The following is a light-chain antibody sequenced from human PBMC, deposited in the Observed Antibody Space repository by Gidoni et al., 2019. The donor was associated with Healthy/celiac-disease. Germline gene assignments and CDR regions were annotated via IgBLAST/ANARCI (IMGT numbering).Light chain of an antibody. CDR1: QSVLYSSNNKNY. CDR2: WAS. CDR3: QQYYSTPPT. Sequence: DIVMTQSPDVLAVSMGERATINCKSSQSVLYSSNNKNYLAWYQQKPGQPPKLLIYWASTRESGVPDRFSGSGSGTDFTLTISSLQAEDVAVYYCQQYYSTPPTFGGGTKVEIK. J-gene: IGKJ4*01. V-gene: IGKV4-1*01.